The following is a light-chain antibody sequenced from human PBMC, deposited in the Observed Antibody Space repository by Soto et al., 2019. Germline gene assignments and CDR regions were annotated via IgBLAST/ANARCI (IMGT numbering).Light chain of an antibody. V-gene: IGLV2-14*01. Sequence: QSALTQPASVSGSPGQSITISCTGTSSDVGGYDYVSWYQQYPGKAPKLMISEVSNRPSGVSNRFSGSKSGNTASLTISGLQAEDESDYYCCSYTNITTPYVFGTGPKVTVL. J-gene: IGLJ1*01. CDR3: CSYTNITTPYV. CDR2: EVS. CDR1: SSDVGGYDY.